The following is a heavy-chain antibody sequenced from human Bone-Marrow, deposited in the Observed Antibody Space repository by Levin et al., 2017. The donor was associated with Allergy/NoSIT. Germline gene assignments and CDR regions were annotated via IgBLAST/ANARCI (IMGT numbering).Heavy chain of an antibody. V-gene: IGHV5-51*01. CDR1: GYSFTSYW. Sequence: GGSLRLSCKGSGYSFTSYWIGWVRQMPGKGLEWMGIIYPGDSDTRYSPSFQGQVTISADKSISTAYLQWSSLKASDTAMYYCARLRGGAYGDYQFDYWGQGTLVTVSS. CDR2: IYPGDSDT. CDR3: ARLRGGAYGDYQFDY. J-gene: IGHJ4*02. D-gene: IGHD4-17*01.